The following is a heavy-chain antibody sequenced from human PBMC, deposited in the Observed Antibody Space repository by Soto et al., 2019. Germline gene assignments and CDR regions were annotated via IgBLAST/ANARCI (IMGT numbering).Heavy chain of an antibody. J-gene: IGHJ6*02. V-gene: IGHV3-30*18. CDR3: AKVQAKLLLYYGMDV. Sequence: QVQLVESGGGVVQPGRSLRLSCAASGFTFSSYGMHWVRQAPGKGLEWVAVISYDGSNKYYADSVKGRFTISRDNSKNTLYLQMNSLRAEDTAVYYCAKVQAKLLLYYGMDVWGQGTTVTVSS. CDR1: GFTFSSYG. D-gene: IGHD1-26*01. CDR2: ISYDGSNK.